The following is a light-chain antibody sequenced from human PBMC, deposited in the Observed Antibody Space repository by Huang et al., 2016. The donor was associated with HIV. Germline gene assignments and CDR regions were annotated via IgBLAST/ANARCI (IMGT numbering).Light chain of an antibody. CDR1: QSISSR. Sequence: DIQMTQSPSTLSASVGDRVNLTCRASQSISSRLAWDQQKPGRAPKLLIYDASSLQSGVPSRCSGSGSGTEFTLTITSLQPENFATYYCQQYDTSPLTFGGGTKVEIK. CDR2: DAS. CDR3: QQYDTSPLT. V-gene: IGKV1-5*01. J-gene: IGKJ4*01.